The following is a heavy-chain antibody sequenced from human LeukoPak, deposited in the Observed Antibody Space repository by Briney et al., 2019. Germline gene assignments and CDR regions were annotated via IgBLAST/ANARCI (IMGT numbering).Heavy chain of an antibody. CDR3: ARVAGYSSSYLDY. V-gene: IGHV4-61*01. Sequence: PSQTLSLTCTVSGGSISSGSYYWSWVRQPPGKGLEWIGYIFYSGSTNYNPSLKSRVTISVDTSKNQFSLKLSSVTAADTAVYYCARVAGYSSSYLDYWGQGTLVTVSS. CDR1: GGSISSGSYY. CDR2: IFYSGST. D-gene: IGHD6-13*01. J-gene: IGHJ4*02.